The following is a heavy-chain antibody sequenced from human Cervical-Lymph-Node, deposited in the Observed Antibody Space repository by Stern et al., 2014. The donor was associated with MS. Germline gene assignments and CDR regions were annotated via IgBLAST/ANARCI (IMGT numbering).Heavy chain of an antibody. CDR1: GGSISSGGYY. V-gene: IGHV4-31*03. J-gene: IGHJ3*01. CDR2: IYYSGNT. Sequence: QVQLQESGPGLVKPSQTLSLTCSVSGGSISSGGYYWSWIRQLPGKGLEWIGYIYYSGNTYYNPSLKSRVTLSVDTSKNQFSLNVSSVTAGDTAMYYCARVHRIDYSYNDIFGVWGRGTMVIVSS. D-gene: IGHD3-22*01. CDR3: ARVHRIDYSYNDIFGV.